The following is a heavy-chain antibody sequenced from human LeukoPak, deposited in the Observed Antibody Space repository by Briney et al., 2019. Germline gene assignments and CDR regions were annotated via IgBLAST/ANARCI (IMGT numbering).Heavy chain of an antibody. Sequence: SETLSLTCAVYGGSFSGYYWSWIRQPPGKGLEWIGEINHSGSTNYNPSLKSRVTISVDTSKNQFSLKLSSVTAADTAVYYCARDFMVWGQGTLVTVSS. D-gene: IGHD3-10*01. CDR3: ARDFMV. CDR2: INHSGST. J-gene: IGHJ4*02. V-gene: IGHV4-34*01. CDR1: GGSFSGYY.